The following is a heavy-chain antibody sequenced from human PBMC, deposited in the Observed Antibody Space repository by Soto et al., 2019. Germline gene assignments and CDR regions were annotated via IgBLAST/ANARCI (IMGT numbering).Heavy chain of an antibody. CDR3: ARSQGSSTSLEIYYYYYYGMDV. CDR2: IIPISGTA. D-gene: IGHD2-2*01. J-gene: IGHJ6*02. CDR1: GDSFSGDA. V-gene: IGHV1-69*13. Sequence: SVNGACKSSGDSFSGDAGGWVRQEKRQGLEWMGGIIPISGTANYAQKFQGRVTITADESTSTAYMELSSLRSEDTAVYYCARSQGSSTSLEIYYYYYYGMDVWGQGTAVTVSS.